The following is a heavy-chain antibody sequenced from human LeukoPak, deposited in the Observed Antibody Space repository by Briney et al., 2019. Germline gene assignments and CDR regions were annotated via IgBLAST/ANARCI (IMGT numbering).Heavy chain of an antibody. Sequence: ASVKVSCKASGYTFTSYDINWVRQATGQGLEWMGWMNPNSGNTGYAQKFQGRVTMTRNTSISTAYMELSSLRSEDTAVYYCARLLELVYDFWSGSDFDYSGQGTLVTDSS. CDR3: ARLLELVYDFWSGSDFDY. D-gene: IGHD3-3*01. V-gene: IGHV1-8*01. J-gene: IGHJ4*02. CDR2: MNPNSGNT. CDR1: GYTFTSYD.